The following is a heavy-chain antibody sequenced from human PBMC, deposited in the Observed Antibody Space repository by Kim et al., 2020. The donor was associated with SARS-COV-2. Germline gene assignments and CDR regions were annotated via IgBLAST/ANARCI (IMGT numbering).Heavy chain of an antibody. J-gene: IGHJ4*02. V-gene: IGHV4-59*13. Sequence: SETLSLTCTVSGGSISSYYWSWIRQPPGKGLEWIGYIYYSGSTNYNPSLKSRVTISVDTSKNQFSLKLSSVTAADTAVYYCARYDFWSGYLAYWGQGTLVTVSS. D-gene: IGHD3-3*01. CDR1: GGSISSYY. CDR2: IYYSGST. CDR3: ARYDFWSGYLAY.